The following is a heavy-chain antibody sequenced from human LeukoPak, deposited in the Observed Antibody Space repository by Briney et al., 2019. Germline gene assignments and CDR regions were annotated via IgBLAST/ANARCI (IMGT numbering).Heavy chain of an antibody. CDR1: GFTFDDYA. CDR3: AKGWGGV. J-gene: IGHJ6*02. D-gene: IGHD3-10*01. V-gene: IGHV3-9*01. Sequence: SLRLSCAASGFTFDDYAMHWVRQAPGKGLEWVSGISWNSGSLDYADSVKGRLTISRDNAKNSLYLQMNSLRAEDTAFYYCAKGWGGVWGQGTTVTVSS. CDR2: ISWNSGSL.